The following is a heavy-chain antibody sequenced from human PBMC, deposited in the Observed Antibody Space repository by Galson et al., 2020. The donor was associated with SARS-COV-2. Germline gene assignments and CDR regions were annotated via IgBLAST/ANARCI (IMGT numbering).Heavy chain of an antibody. V-gene: IGHV1-46*03. CDR3: ARETYYDFWSGYYTALGYGMDV. Sequence: ASVKVSCKASGYTFTSYYMHWVRQAPGQGLEWMGIINPSGGSTSYAQKFQGRVTMTRDTSTSTVYMELSSLRSKDTAVYYCARETYYDFWSGYYTALGYGMDVWGQGTTVTVSS. CDR2: INPSGGST. D-gene: IGHD3-3*01. CDR1: GYTFTSYY. J-gene: IGHJ6*02.